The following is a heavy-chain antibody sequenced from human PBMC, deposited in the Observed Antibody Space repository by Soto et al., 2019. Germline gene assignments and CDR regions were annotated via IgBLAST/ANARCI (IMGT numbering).Heavy chain of an antibody. V-gene: IGHV1-46*01. J-gene: IGHJ5*02. CDR3: ARVAVPSSYCSGGSCYSGWFDP. CDR2: INPSGGST. D-gene: IGHD2-15*01. Sequence: SVKVSCKAAGYAFSSYYMHCVRQATGQGLEWMGIINPSGGSTSYAQKFQGRVTMTRDTSTSTVYMELSSLRSEDTAVYYCARVAVPSSYCSGGSCYSGWFDPWGRGTLVTVSS. CDR1: GYAFSSYY.